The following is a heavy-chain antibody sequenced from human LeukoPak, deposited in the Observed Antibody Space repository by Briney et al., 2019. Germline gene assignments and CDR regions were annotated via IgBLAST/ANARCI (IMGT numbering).Heavy chain of an antibody. J-gene: IGHJ6*02. CDR2: IYSSGST. V-gene: IGHV4-59*12. Sequence: PSETLSLTCTVSGGSISGYYWSWIRQPPGKGLEWIGYIYSSGSTNYNPSLKSRVTISIDTSKNQFSLKLSSVTAADTAVYYCASRSGSYGYGMDVWGQGTTVTVSS. CDR1: GGSISGYY. D-gene: IGHD1-26*01. CDR3: ASRSGSYGYGMDV.